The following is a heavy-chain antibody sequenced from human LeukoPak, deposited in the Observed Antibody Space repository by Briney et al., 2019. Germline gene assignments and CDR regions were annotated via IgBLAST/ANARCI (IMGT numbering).Heavy chain of an antibody. CDR3: ARDSSTVTNLFDD. Sequence: PGGSLRLSCAASGFTFSSYGMHWVRQAPGKGLEWVAIIRNDGNYKNHADSVKGRFTISRDNSENTLYLQMNSLRAKDTAVYYCARDSSTVTNLFDDWGQGTLVTVSS. V-gene: IGHV3-30*02. CDR2: IRNDGNYK. CDR1: GFTFSSYG. J-gene: IGHJ4*02. D-gene: IGHD4-17*01.